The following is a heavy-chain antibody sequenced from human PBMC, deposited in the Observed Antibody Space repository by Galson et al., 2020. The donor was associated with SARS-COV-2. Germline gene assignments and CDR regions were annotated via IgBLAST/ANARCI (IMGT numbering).Heavy chain of an antibody. J-gene: IGHJ2*01. CDR2: IYPNGRT. D-gene: IGHD3-16*01. CDR3: ARQGVNMIELVTVTGWFFYL. V-gene: IGHV4-38-2*01. CDR1: Y. Sequence: YWSWLRLAPGQGLEWIGSIYPNGRTYYNPSLESRVTISVDTSRNQFSLTLASVTAADTAFYYGARQGVNMIELVTVTGWFFYLCGRGTLVSVSS.